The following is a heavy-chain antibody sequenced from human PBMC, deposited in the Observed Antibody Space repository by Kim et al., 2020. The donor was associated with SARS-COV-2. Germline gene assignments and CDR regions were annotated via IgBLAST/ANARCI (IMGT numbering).Heavy chain of an antibody. Sequence: SLKSRVTRSVDTSKNQFSLKLSSVTAADTAVYYCAREGASSSWYSNAFDIWGQGTMVTVSS. V-gene: IGHV4-4*07. D-gene: IGHD6-13*01. CDR3: AREGASSSWYSNAFDI. J-gene: IGHJ3*02.